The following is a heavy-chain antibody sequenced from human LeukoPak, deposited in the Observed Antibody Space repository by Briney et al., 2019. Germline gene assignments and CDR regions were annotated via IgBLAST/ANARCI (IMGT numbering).Heavy chain of an antibody. CDR1: GGSFSGYY. V-gene: IGHV4-34*01. Sequence: SETLSLTCAVYGGSFSGYYWSWIRQPPGKGLEWIGEINHSGSTNYNPSLKSRVTISVDTSKNQFSLKLSSVTAADTAVYYCARWAYGGSGHLEFDPWGQGTLVTVSS. D-gene: IGHD4/OR15-4a*01. CDR3: ARWAYGGSGHLEFDP. J-gene: IGHJ5*02. CDR2: INHSGST.